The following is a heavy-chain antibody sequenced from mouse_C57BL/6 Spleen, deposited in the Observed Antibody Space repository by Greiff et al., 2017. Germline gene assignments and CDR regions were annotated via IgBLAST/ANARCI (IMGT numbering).Heavy chain of an antibody. V-gene: IGHV1-80*01. Sequence: VQLQQSGAELVKPGASVKISCKASGYAFSSYWMNWVKQRPGKGLEWIGQIYPGDGGTNYNGKFKGKATLTADKTSNTAYMQLSSLTSGDSAVYLCARWGYYGSSYWFAYWGQGTLVTVSA. CDR2: IYPGDGGT. J-gene: IGHJ3*01. CDR1: GYAFSSYW. CDR3: ARWGYYGSSYWFAY. D-gene: IGHD1-1*01.